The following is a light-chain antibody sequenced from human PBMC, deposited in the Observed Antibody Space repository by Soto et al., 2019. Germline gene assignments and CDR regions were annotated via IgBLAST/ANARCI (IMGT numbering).Light chain of an antibody. V-gene: IGKV1-9*01. Sequence: IQLTQSPSSLSASVGDRVTITCRASEDISSYLAWYQQKPGKAPKLLIYATSTLQSGVPSRFSGSGSGTDFTLTISRLKHEAFATYFCQQLISYPLTFGGGTKVDIK. CDR3: QQLISYPLT. J-gene: IGKJ4*01. CDR1: EDISSY. CDR2: ATS.